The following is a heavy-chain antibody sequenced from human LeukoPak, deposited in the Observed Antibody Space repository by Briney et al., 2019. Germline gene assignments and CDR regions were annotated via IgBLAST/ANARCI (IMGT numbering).Heavy chain of an antibody. CDR2: IYPGDSDT. D-gene: IGHD3-10*01. V-gene: IGHV5-51*01. Sequence: ASVKVSCKASGYTFTSYGISWVRQMPGKGLEWMGIIYPGDSDTRYSPSFQGQVTISADKSISTAYLQWSSLKASDTAMYCCARSTTMVRGVITSFDYWGQGTLVTVSS. CDR1: GYTFTSYG. CDR3: ARSTTMVRGVITSFDY. J-gene: IGHJ4*02.